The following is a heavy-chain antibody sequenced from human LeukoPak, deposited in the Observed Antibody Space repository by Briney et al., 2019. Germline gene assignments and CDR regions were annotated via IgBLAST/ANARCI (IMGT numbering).Heavy chain of an antibody. Sequence: PGGSLRLSCAASGFTFSSYAMSWVRQAPGKGLEWVSSISSSSSYIYYADSVKGRFTISRDNAKNSLYLQMNSLRAEDTAVYYCLGRAGSYYNEDYFDYWGQGTLVTVSS. V-gene: IGHV3-21*01. D-gene: IGHD3-10*01. CDR2: ISSSSSYI. J-gene: IGHJ4*02. CDR3: LGRAGSYYNEDYFDY. CDR1: GFTFSSYA.